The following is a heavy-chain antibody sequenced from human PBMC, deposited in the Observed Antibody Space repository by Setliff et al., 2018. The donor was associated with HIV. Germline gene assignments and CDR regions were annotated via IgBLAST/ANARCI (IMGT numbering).Heavy chain of an antibody. CDR3: AGVVHSSGCYSSSYYYYLDV. J-gene: IGHJ6*03. CDR1: GYSFNNYW. CDR2: IYPGDSDT. V-gene: IGHV5-51*01. Sequence: PGESLKISCKGSGYSFNNYWIGWVRQMSGKGLEWMGIIYPGDSDTTYSPSFQGQVNISADKSISTAYLQWSSLKASDTAMYYCAGVVHSSGCYSSSYYYYLDVWGKGTTVTVSS. D-gene: IGHD3-22*01.